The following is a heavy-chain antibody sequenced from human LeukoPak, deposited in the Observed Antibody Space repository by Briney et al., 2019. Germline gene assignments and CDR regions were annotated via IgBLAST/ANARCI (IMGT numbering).Heavy chain of an antibody. CDR1: GGSISSGGYY. CDR2: IYHSGST. Sequence: SETLSLTCTVSGGSISSGGYYWSWIRQPPGKGLEWIGYIYHSGSTNYNPSLKSRVTISVDRSKNQFSLKLSSVTAADTAVYYCARCEHSSSPGDYWGQGTLVTVSS. CDR3: ARCEHSSSPGDY. J-gene: IGHJ4*02. V-gene: IGHV4-30-2*01. D-gene: IGHD6-6*01.